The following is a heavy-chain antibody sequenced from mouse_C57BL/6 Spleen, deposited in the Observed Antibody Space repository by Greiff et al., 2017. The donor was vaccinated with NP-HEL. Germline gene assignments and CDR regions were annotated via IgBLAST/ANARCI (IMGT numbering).Heavy chain of an antibody. Sequence: ESGPGLVKPSQSLSLTCSVTGYSITSGYYWNWIRQFPGNKLEWMGYISYDGSNKYNPSLKNRISITRDPSKNQFFLKLNSVTTEDTATYYCARGGGLRRDFDVWGTGTTVTVSS. CDR2: ISYDGSN. J-gene: IGHJ1*03. D-gene: IGHD2-4*01. CDR3: ARGGGLRRDFDV. V-gene: IGHV3-6*01. CDR1: GYSITSGYY.